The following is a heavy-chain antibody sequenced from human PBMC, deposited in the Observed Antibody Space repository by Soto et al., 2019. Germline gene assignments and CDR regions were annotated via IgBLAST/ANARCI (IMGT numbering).Heavy chain of an antibody. Sequence: QVHLVQSGAEVKKPGSSVKVSCKYSGGTFKTESINWVRQAPGQGLEWMGNILPVFDTADYAPKFQGRVTITADQATRTAYMELSSLRSQDTALYFCARGHEYGGNSDAFDGWGQGTMVTVSS. J-gene: IGHJ3*01. CDR1: GGTFKTES. V-gene: IGHV1-69*13. D-gene: IGHD4-17*01. CDR2: ILPVFDTA. CDR3: ARGHEYGGNSDAFDG.